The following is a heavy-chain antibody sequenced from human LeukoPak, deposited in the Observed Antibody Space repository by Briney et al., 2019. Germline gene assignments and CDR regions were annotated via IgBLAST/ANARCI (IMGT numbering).Heavy chain of an antibody. CDR2: AYYRSKWYN. J-gene: IGHJ4*02. V-gene: IGHV6-1*01. Sequence: SETLSLTCTVSGGSVSSGSYYWSWIRQSPSRGLEWLGRAYYRSKWYNDYAVSVKSRITINPDTSKNQFSLQLNSVTPEDTALYYCARDRDYFDYWGQGTLVTVSS. CDR1: GGSVSSGSYY. CDR3: ARDRDYFDY. D-gene: IGHD3-10*01.